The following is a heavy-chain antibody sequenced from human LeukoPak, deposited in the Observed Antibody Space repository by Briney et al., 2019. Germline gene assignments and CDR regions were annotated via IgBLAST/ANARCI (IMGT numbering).Heavy chain of an antibody. V-gene: IGHV4-61*02. J-gene: IGHJ4*02. CDR1: GGSISSGSYY. CDR2: IYTSGST. CDR3: ARLSSSWFGGFFDY. D-gene: IGHD6-13*01. Sequence: PSETLSLTCTVSGGSISSGSYYWSWIRQPAGKGLEWIGRIYTSGSTNHNPSLKSRVTISVDTSKNQFSLRLSSVTAADTAVYYCARLSSSWFGGFFDYWGQGTLVTVSS.